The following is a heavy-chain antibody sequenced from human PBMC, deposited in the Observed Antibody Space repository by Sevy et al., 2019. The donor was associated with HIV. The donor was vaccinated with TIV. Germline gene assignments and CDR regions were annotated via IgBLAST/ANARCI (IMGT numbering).Heavy chain of an antibody. D-gene: IGHD5-18*01. CDR1: GYTFTGQY. CDR2: INPNSGGT. Sequence: ASVKVSCKASGYTFTGQYIHWVRQAPGQGLEWIGWINPNSGGTNYRQDFQGRVTLTRDTSITTAYMELSGLKSDDTAIYYCARDLRSRGYSYGSFDYWGQGTLVTVSS. V-gene: IGHV1-2*02. CDR3: ARDLRSRGYSYGSFDY. J-gene: IGHJ4*02.